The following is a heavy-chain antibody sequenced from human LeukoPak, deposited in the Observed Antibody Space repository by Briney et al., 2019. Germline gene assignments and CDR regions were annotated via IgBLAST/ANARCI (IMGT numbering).Heavy chain of an antibody. CDR2: ISYDGSNE. CDR1: GFTFSSYV. J-gene: IGHJ4*02. CDR3: ANGDYGGHPHPFDY. Sequence: GGSLRLSCAASGFTFSSYVMHWVRQAPGKGLEWVAIISYDGSNEYYADSVKGRFTISRDNSKNTLYLQMNSLRAADTAVYYCANGDYGGHPHPFDYWGQGTRVTVSS. V-gene: IGHV3-30*04. D-gene: IGHD4-23*01.